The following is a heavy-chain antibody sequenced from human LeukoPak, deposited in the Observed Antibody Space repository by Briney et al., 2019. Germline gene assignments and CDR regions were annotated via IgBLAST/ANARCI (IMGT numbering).Heavy chain of an antibody. CDR2: ISDDSSHI. CDR3: ARNNYYDSSGYDY. CDR1: GLTFSAYS. V-gene: IGHV3-21*01. D-gene: IGHD3-22*01. Sequence: GGSLRLSCAVSGLTFSAYSMNWVRQAPGKGLEWISSISDDSSHIYYADSVKGRFAISRDNAKNSVYLQMNSLRAEETAVYYCARNNYYDSSGYDYWGQGTLVTVSS. J-gene: IGHJ4*02.